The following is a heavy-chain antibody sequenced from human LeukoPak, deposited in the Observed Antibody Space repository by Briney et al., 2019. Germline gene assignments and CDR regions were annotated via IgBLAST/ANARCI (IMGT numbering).Heavy chain of an antibody. CDR2: ISSSGSTI. V-gene: IGHV3-48*03. CDR3: AHSLSNYGSSPTNYFDY. D-gene: IGHD2-2*01. J-gene: IGHJ4*01. CDR1: GFTFSSYE. Sequence: PGGSLRLSCAASGFTFSSYEMNWVRQAPGKGLEWVSYISSSGSTIYYADSVKGRFTISRDNAKSSLYLQMNSLRAEDMAVYYCAHSLSNYGSSPTNYFDYWGQGTLATVSS.